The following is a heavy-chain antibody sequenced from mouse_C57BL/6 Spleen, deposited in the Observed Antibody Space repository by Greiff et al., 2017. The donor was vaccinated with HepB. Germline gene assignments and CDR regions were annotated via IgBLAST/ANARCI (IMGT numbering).Heavy chain of an antibody. D-gene: IGHD2-4*01. CDR2: ISSGSSTI. V-gene: IGHV5-17*01. CDR1: GFTFSDYG. J-gene: IGHJ3*01. CDR3: ARGDYDYACAY. Sequence: EVKLVESGGGLVKPGGSLKLSCAASGFTFSDYGMHWVRQAPEKGLEWVAYISSGSSTIYYADTVKGRFTISRDNAKNTLFLQMTSLRSEDTAMYYCARGDYDYACAYWGQGTLVTVSA.